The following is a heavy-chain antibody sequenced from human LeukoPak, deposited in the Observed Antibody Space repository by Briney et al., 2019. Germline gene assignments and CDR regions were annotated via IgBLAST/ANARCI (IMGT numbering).Heavy chain of an antibody. CDR1: GGSISSYY. CDR2: IYYSGST. Sequence: PSETLSLTCTVSGGSISSYYWSWIRQPPGKGLEWIGYIYYSGSTNYNPSLKSRVTISVDTSKNQFSLKLSSVTAADTAVYYCARDGGEDYCTNGVCKDAFDIWGQGTMVTVSS. CDR3: ARDGGEDYCTNGVCKDAFDI. J-gene: IGHJ3*02. V-gene: IGHV4-59*12. D-gene: IGHD2-8*01.